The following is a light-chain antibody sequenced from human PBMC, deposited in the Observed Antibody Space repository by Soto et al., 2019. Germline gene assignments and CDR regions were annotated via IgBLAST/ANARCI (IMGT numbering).Light chain of an antibody. CDR3: QQSYSTPPKT. CDR2: AAS. V-gene: IGKV1-39*01. J-gene: IGKJ3*01. CDR1: QSISSY. Sequence: DIQKTQSPSTLFASVGDRVTITCRASQSISSYLNWYQQKPGKAPKLLIYAASSLQSGVPSRFSGSGSGTDFTLTISSLQPEDFATYYCQQSYSTPPKTFGPGTKVDI.